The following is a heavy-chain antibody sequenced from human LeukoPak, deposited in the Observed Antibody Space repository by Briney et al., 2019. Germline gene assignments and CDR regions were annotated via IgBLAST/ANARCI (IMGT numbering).Heavy chain of an antibody. D-gene: IGHD6-13*01. Sequence: ASVKVSCKASGYTFTSYGISWVRQAPGQGLEWMGWISAYNGNTNYAQKLQGRVTMTTDTSTSTAYMELRSLRSDDTAVYYCARDLGIAAAGTGVSGMDVWGQGTTVTVSS. J-gene: IGHJ6*02. CDR3: ARDLGIAAAGTGVSGMDV. CDR1: GYTFTSYG. CDR2: ISAYNGNT. V-gene: IGHV1-18*01.